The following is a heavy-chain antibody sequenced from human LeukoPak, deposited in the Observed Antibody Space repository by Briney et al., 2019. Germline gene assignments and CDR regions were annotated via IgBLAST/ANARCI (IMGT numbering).Heavy chain of an antibody. CDR1: GGSFSGYY. Sequence: ASETLSLTCAVYGGSFSGYYWSWIRQPPGKGLEWIGEINHSGSTNYNLSLKSRVTISVDTSKNQFSLKLSSVTAADTAVYYCAGYGSGSYAYYYYGMDVWGQGTTVTVSS. D-gene: IGHD3-10*01. CDR2: INHSGST. V-gene: IGHV4-34*01. CDR3: AGYGSGSYAYYYYGMDV. J-gene: IGHJ6*02.